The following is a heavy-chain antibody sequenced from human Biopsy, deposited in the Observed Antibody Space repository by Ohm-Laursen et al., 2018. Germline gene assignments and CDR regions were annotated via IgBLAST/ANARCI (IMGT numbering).Heavy chain of an antibody. J-gene: IGHJ6*01. CDR1: GGTFNNYG. Sequence: ASVKVSCKASGGTFNNYGITWVRQAPGQGLEWVGRIISMVGTPKYAQKFQGRATITVDKSTSTAYLDLSSLKSEDTAVYYCARDKTVLNYYFASDVWGQRTTVTVSS. D-gene: IGHD2/OR15-2a*01. CDR3: ARDKTVLNYYFASDV. CDR2: IISMVGTP. V-gene: IGHV1-69*04.